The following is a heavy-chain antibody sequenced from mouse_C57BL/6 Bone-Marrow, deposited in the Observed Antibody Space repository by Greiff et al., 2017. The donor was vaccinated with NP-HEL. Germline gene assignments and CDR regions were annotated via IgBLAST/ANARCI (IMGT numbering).Heavy chain of an antibody. D-gene: IGHD1-1*01. Sequence: QVQLQQSGAELVRPGASVTLSCKASGYTFTDYEMHWVKQTPVHGLEWIGAIDPETGVTAYNQKFKGTAILTADKSSSTAYMELRSLTSEDSAVYYCTRSGYGSSYYFDYWGQGTTLTVSS. CDR3: TRSGYGSSYYFDY. V-gene: IGHV1-15*01. CDR2: IDPETGVT. J-gene: IGHJ2*01. CDR1: GYTFTDYE.